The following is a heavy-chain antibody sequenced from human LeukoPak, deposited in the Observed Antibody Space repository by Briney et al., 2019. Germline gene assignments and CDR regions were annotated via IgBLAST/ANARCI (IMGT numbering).Heavy chain of an antibody. V-gene: IGHV5-51*01. CDR3: ARLPGYCTGGSCYFDY. Sequence: GESLKISCRGSGYGFTSYWIVWVRQMPGKGLEWMGIIYPGDSDTRYSPSFQGQVTFSADKSISTTYLQWSSMKASDTAMYYCARLPGYCTGGSCYFDYWGQGTLVTVSS. CDR1: GYGFTSYW. J-gene: IGHJ4*02. CDR2: IYPGDSDT. D-gene: IGHD2-15*01.